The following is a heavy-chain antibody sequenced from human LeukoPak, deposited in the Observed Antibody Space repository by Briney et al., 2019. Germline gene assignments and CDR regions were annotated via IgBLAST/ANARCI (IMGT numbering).Heavy chain of an antibody. CDR3: ARQYDLLAGPYYFDF. Sequence: GESLKISCQASGYIFTNYWIGWARQLPGEGPEWVGFIFPGDSDTQYSPSFQGQVTISADKSVTTAFLQWSSLKTSDTAIYYCARQYDLLAGPYYFDFWGQGTLVAVSA. CDR1: GYIFTNYW. CDR2: IFPGDSDT. V-gene: IGHV5-51*01. D-gene: IGHD3-9*01. J-gene: IGHJ4*02.